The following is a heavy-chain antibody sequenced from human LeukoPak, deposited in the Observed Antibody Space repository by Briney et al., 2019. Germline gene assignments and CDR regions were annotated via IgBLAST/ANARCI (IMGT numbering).Heavy chain of an antibody. D-gene: IGHD3-22*01. CDR1: GYTFTGYY. CDR2: INPNSGGT. V-gene: IGHV1-2*02. Sequence: ASVKASCKASGYTFTGYYMHWVRQAPGQGLEWMGWINPNSGGTNYAQKFQGRVTMTRDTSISTAYMELSRLRSDDTAVYYCARDGYYYDSSGYYAEWGQGTLVTVSS. J-gene: IGHJ4*02. CDR3: ARDGYYYDSSGYYAE.